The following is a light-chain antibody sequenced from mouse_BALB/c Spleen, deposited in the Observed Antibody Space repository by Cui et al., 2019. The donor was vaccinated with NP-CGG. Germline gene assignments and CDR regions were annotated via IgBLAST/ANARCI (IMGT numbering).Light chain of an antibody. CDR1: TGAVTTSNY. J-gene: IGLJ1*01. Sequence: QAVVTQESALTTSPGETVTLTCRSSTGAVTTSNYANWVQEKPDHLFTGLIGGTNNRAPGVPATFSGSLIGDKAALTITGAQTEDEAIYFCALWYSNHWVFAGGTKLTVL. V-gene: IGLV1*01. CDR2: GTN. CDR3: ALWYSNHWV.